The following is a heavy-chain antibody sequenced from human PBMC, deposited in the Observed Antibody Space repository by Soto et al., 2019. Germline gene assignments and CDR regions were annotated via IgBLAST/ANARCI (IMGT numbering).Heavy chain of an antibody. Sequence: LETLSLTCTVSGGSISSSSYYWGWIRQPPGKGLEWIGSIYYSGSTYYNPSLKSRVTISVDTSKNQFSLKLSSVTAADTAVYYCARHVRDSSRNYYYYGMDVWGQGTTVTVSS. V-gene: IGHV4-39*01. D-gene: IGHD3-10*02. CDR1: GGSISSSSYY. CDR2: IYYSGST. J-gene: IGHJ6*02. CDR3: ARHVRDSSRNYYYYGMDV.